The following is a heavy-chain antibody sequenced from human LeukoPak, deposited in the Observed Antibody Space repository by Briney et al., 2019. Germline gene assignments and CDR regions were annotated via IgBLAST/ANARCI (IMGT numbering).Heavy chain of an antibody. J-gene: IGHJ4*02. CDR1: GFTFSSYG. V-gene: IGHV3-30*18. CDR2: ISYDGSNK. CDR3: AKDPHGPITLFDY. Sequence: PGGSLRLSCAASGFTFSSYGMHWVRQAPGKGLEWVAVISYDGSNKYYADSVKGRFTISRDNSKNTLYLQMNSLRAEDTAVYYCAKDPHGPITLFDYWGQGTLVTVSS. D-gene: IGHD3-10*01.